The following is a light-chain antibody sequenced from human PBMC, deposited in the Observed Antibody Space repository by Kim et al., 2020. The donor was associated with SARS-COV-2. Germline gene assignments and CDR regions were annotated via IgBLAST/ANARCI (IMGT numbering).Light chain of an antibody. Sequence: AYVGDRVTITCRASQNISIHLIWYQQKPGKAPKLLIYDASSLQSGVPSRFSGSGSETDFTLTISSLQPEDCATYYCQQTYDIPRMFGQGTKVDIK. CDR2: DAS. CDR1: QNISIH. J-gene: IGKJ1*01. CDR3: QQTYDIPRM. V-gene: IGKV1-39*01.